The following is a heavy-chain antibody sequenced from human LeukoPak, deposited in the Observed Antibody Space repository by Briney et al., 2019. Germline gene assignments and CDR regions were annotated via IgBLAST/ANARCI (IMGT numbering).Heavy chain of an antibody. CDR3: AKDPPSITMIVGYFDY. J-gene: IGHJ4*02. CDR2: ISDSGGST. Sequence: GGSLRLSCAASGFTFSSYAMSWVRQAPGKGLEWVSTISDSGGSTYYADSVKGRFTISRDNSKNTLYLQMNSLRAEDTAVYYCAKDPPSITMIVGYFDYWGQGTLVTVSS. D-gene: IGHD3-22*01. CDR1: GFTFSSYA. V-gene: IGHV3-23*01.